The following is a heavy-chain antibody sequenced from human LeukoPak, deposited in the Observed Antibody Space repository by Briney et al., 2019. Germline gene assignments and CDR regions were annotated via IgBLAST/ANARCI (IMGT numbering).Heavy chain of an antibody. D-gene: IGHD2-2*02. J-gene: IGHJ4*02. V-gene: IGHV3-48*01. CDR2: ISGSSTAI. CDR3: ARGGRYCSSTSCYNY. Sequence: GGSLRLSCAASGFTFSSYSMNWVRQAPGKGPEWVSYISGSSTAIYYADSVKGRFTISRDNAKNSLYLQMNSLRAEDTAVYYCARGGRYCSSTSCYNYWGQGTPVTVSS. CDR1: GFTFSSYS.